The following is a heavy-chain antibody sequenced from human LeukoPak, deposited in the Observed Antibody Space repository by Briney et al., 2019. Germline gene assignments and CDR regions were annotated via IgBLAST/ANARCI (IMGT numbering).Heavy chain of an antibody. D-gene: IGHD6-13*01. CDR3: ARELRISAGWFDP. V-gene: IGHV1-46*01. CDR2: INPSGGST. Sequence: ASVKVSCKASGGTFSSYAISWVRQAPGQGLEWMGIINPSGGSTSYAQKFQGRVTMTRDTSTSTVYMEPSSLRSEDTAVYYCARELRISAGWFDPWGQGTLVTVSS. CDR1: GGTFSSYA. J-gene: IGHJ5*02.